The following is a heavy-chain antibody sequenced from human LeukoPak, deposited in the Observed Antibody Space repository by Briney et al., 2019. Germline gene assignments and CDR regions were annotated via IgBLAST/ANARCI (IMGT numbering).Heavy chain of an antibody. D-gene: IGHD5-12*01. Sequence: GGSLRLSCAASGFTFSSYSMNWVRQAPGKGLEWVSYISSSSSTIYYADSVKGRFTISRDNAKNSLYLQMNSLRDEDTAVYYCARVGVEMATSFAWEFDYWGQGTLVTVSS. CDR1: GFTFSSYS. V-gene: IGHV3-48*02. CDR2: ISSSSSTI. CDR3: ARVGVEMATSFAWEFDY. J-gene: IGHJ4*02.